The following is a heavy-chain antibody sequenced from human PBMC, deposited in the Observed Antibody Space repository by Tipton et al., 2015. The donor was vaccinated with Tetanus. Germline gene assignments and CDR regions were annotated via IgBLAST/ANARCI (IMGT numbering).Heavy chain of an antibody. J-gene: IGHJ5*02. Sequence: GLVKPSQTLSLTCDISGDSVSSNIATWNWIRQSPSRGLEWLGRTYFRSQWVHESAPSLRSRITITPDTSKNQFSLHLNSVTPEDTAVYYCVRELQPWIPQGGFPPWGQGILVTVSS. D-gene: IGHD3-16*01. V-gene: IGHV6-1*01. CDR1: GDSVSSNIAT. CDR2: TYFRSQWVH. CDR3: VRELQPWIPQGGFPP.